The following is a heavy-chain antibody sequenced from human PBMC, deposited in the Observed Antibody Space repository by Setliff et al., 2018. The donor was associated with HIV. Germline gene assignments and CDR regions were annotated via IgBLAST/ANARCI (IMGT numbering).Heavy chain of an antibody. Sequence: GGSLRLSCAASGFTFSSYWMHWVRQVPGKGLVWVSRINSDGSSTTYADFVKGRFTISRDNAKNTLCLQMNSLRAEDTAVYSCARARGGNSEWSYWGQGTLVTVSS. V-gene: IGHV3-74*03. CDR2: INSDGSST. D-gene: IGHD2-15*01. J-gene: IGHJ4*02. CDR3: ARARGGNSEWSY. CDR1: GFTFSSYW.